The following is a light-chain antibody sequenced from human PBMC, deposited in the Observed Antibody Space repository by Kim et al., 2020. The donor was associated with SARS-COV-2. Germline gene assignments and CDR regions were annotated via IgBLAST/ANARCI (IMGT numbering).Light chain of an antibody. CDR2: DAS. CDR1: QSISSY. Sequence: SWAPGERATLYCRASQSISSYLAWYQQKPGQVPRLLIYDASNRATGIPARFSGSGSGTDFTLTISSLEPEDFAVYYCQQRSSGRTFGQGTKVDIK. J-gene: IGKJ1*01. V-gene: IGKV3-11*01. CDR3: QQRSSGRT.